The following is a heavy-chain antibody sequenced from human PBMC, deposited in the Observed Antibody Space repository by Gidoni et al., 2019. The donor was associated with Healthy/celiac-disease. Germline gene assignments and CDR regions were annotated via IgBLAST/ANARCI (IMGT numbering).Heavy chain of an antibody. CDR3: ARGRGSWRNPPFGY. J-gene: IGHJ4*02. D-gene: IGHD6-13*01. CDR2: INHSGST. V-gene: IGHV4-34*01. Sequence: QVQLQQWGAGLLTPSETLSLTCAVYGGSFSGYYWSWIRQPPGKGLEWIGEINHSGSTNYNPSLKSRVTISVDTSKNQFSLKLSSVTAADTAVYYCARGRGSWRNPPFGYWGQGTLVTVSS. CDR1: GGSFSGYY.